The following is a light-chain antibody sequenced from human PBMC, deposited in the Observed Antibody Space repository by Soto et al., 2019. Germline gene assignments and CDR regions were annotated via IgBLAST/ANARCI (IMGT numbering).Light chain of an antibody. J-gene: IGKJ5*01. V-gene: IGKV1-33*01. CDR3: QHYDNLPSVT. CDR1: HDIRKY. CDR2: DAS. Sequence: DIQMTQSPSSLSASVGDRVTITCQASHDIRKYLNWYQQKPGKAPKLLIYDASNMETGVPSRFTGSGSGTDFTFTISRLQPEDIATYYCQHYDNLPSVTFGQGTRLQI.